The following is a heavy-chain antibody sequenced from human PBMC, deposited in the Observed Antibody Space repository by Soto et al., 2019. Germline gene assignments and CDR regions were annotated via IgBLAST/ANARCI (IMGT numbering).Heavy chain of an antibody. J-gene: IGHJ4*02. CDR1: GYTFTSYA. D-gene: IGHD3-10*01. CDR2: INAGNGNT. Sequence: QVQLVQSGDEVKTPGASVKVSCKASGYTFTSYAMHWVRQAHGQRLEWMGWINAGNGNTKYSQKFHGRVTINRDTSASTAYMELSSLRSEDTAVYYCAREIWFGEPPGGALMQWGQGTLVTVSS. CDR3: AREIWFGEPPGGALMQ. V-gene: IGHV1-3*01.